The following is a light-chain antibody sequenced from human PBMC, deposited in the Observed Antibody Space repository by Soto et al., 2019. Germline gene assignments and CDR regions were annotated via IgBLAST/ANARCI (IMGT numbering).Light chain of an antibody. J-gene: IGKJ2*01. Sequence: DIQLTQSPSFLSASVGDRVTITCRASQVITNHLAWYHQKPGKAPKLLIYAASTLQRGVPSRFSGSGYGTEFSLTISSLQPEYFSAYYCQQINIYPYTFGQGTKLEIK. CDR2: AAS. CDR3: QQINIYPYT. CDR1: QVITNH. V-gene: IGKV1-9*01.